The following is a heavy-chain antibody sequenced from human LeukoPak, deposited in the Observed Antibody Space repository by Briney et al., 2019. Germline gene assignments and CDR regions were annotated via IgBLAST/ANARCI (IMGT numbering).Heavy chain of an antibody. V-gene: IGHV3-23*01. Sequence: QSGGSLGLSCAASGFTFSRYAMTWVRQAPGKGLEWVSALSDSGASKYYADSVKGRFTISRDNSKNTLYLQMNSLRADDTAVYYCASSPPTGITVSYFDYWGQGTLVTVSS. CDR2: LSDSGASK. J-gene: IGHJ4*02. CDR1: GFTFSRYA. CDR3: ASSPPTGITVSYFDY. D-gene: IGHD4-17*01.